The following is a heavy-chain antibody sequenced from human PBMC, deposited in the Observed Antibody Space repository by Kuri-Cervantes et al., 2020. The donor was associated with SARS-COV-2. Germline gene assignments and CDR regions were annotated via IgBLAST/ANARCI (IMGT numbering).Heavy chain of an antibody. J-gene: IGHJ3*02. CDR3: ARFLPFQQQPSPNAFDI. Sequence: SETLSHTCIVSGGSISSGSYYWSWIRQPAGKGLEWIGRIYTSGSTNYNPSLKSRVTISVDTSKNQFSLKLSSVTAADTAVYYCARFLPFQQQPSPNAFDIWGQGTMVTVSS. CDR2: IYTSGST. V-gene: IGHV4-61*02. CDR1: GGSISSGSYY. D-gene: IGHD6-13*01.